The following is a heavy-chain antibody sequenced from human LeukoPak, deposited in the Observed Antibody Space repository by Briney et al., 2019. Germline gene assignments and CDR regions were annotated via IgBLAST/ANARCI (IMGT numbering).Heavy chain of an antibody. D-gene: IGHD1-26*01. CDR1: GYTLTSYA. V-gene: IGHV7-4-1*02. CDR2: INTNTGNP. CDR3: ARGGTYFDY. Sequence: EASVKASCKASGYTLTSYAINWVRQAPGQGLEWMGRINTNTGNPTYAQGFTGRFVFSLDTSVSTAYLQISSLKAEDTAVYYCARGGTYFDYWGQGTLVTVSS. J-gene: IGHJ4*02.